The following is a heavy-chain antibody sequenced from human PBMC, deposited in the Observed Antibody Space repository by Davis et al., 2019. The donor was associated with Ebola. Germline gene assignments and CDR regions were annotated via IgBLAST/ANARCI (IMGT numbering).Heavy chain of an antibody. CDR1: GYTFTGYY. D-gene: IGHD6-13*01. V-gene: IGHV1-2*04. CDR2: INPNSGGT. J-gene: IGHJ4*02. Sequence: AASVKVSCKASGYTFTGYYMHWVRQAPGQGLEWMGWINPNSGGTNYAQKFQGWVTMTRDTSISTAYMELSRLRSDDTAVYYCVREGHGSPYDYWGQGTLVTVSS. CDR3: VREGHGSPYDY.